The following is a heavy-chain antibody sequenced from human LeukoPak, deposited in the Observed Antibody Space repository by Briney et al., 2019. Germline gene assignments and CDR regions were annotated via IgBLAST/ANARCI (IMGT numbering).Heavy chain of an antibody. V-gene: IGHV3-7*01. D-gene: IGHD1-26*01. Sequence: GGSLRLSCAASGFTFSSYWMSWVRQAPGKGLEWVANIKQDGSEKYYVDSVKGRFTISRDNAKNSPYLQMNSLRAEDTAVYYCARMESWELPVSATKYYYGMDVWGQGTTVTVSS. CDR3: ARMESWELPVSATKYYYGMDV. J-gene: IGHJ6*02. CDR2: IKQDGSEK. CDR1: GFTFSSYW.